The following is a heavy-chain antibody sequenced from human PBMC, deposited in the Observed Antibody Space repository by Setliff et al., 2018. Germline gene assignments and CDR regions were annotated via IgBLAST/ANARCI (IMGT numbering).Heavy chain of an antibody. CDR3: ARTGTYRYFDY. J-gene: IGHJ4*02. V-gene: IGHV4-34*01. D-gene: IGHD1-1*01. Sequence: PSETLSLTCAAYGGTFSDYYWTWIRQPPGKGLEWIGEINHSGTTNYHPSLRSRVTISVDTSKSQFSLRLNSVTAADTAVYYCARTGTYRYFDYWGRGTLVTVSS. CDR2: INHSGTT. CDR1: GGTFSDYY.